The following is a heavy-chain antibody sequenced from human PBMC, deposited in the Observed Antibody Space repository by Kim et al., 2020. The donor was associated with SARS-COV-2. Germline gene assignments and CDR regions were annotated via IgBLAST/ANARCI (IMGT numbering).Heavy chain of an antibody. CDR3: ARIPRDISPFTIFGVVPFGTGYGMDV. Sequence: GESLKISCKGSGYSFTSYWIGWVRQMPGKGLEWMGIIYPGDSDTRYSPSFQGQVTISADKSISTAYLQWSSLKASDTAMYYCARIPRDISPFTIFGVVPFGTGYGMDVWGQGTTVTVSS. CDR1: GYSFTSYW. D-gene: IGHD3-3*01. J-gene: IGHJ6*02. CDR2: IYPGDSDT. V-gene: IGHV5-51*01.